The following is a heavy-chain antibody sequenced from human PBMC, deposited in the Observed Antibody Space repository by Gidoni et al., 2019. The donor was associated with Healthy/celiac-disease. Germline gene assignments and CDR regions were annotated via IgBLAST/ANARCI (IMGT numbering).Heavy chain of an antibody. CDR2: INHSGST. Sequence: QVQLQQWGAVLLKPSETLSLTCAVYGGSFSGYYWSWIRQPPGKGLEWIGEINHSGSTNYNPSIKSRVTISVDTSKNQFSLKLSSVTAADTAVYYCAGSIVVVVAAVDAFDIWGQGTMVTVSS. J-gene: IGHJ3*02. CDR3: AGSIVVVVAAVDAFDI. CDR1: GGSFSGYY. V-gene: IGHV4-34*01. D-gene: IGHD2-15*01.